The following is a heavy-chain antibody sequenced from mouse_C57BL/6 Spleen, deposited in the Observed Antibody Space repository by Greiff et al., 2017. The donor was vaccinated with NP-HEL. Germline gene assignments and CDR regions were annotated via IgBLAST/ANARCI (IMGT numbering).Heavy chain of an antibody. CDR1: GFTFSDYG. CDR3: ARTYYDYDGYFDY. V-gene: IGHV5-17*01. D-gene: IGHD2-4*01. CDR2: ISSGSSTI. Sequence: EVQVVESGGGLVKPGGSLKLSCAASGFTFSDYGMHWVRQAPEKGLEWVAYISSGSSTIYYADTVKGRFTISRDNAKNTLFLQMTSLRSEDTAMYYCARTYYDYDGYFDYWGQGTTLTVSS. J-gene: IGHJ2*01.